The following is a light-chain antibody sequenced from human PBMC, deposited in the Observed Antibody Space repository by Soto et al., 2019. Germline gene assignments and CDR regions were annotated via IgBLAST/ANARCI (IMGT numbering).Light chain of an antibody. CDR3: ATWDNRLSGPV. Sequence: QSLLTQPPSASGTPGQRVTISCSGSTSNIAINDVFWYQQLPGAAPKLLFYRNDRRPSWVPDRFSASKSDTSASLAISGLRSDDEADYYCATWDNRLSGPVFGGGTKVTVL. CDR1: TSNIAIND. J-gene: IGLJ3*02. V-gene: IGLV1-47*01. CDR2: RND.